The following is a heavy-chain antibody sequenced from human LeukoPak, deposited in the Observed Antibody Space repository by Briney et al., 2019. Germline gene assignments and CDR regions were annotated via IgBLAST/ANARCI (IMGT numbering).Heavy chain of an antibody. J-gene: IGHJ3*02. Sequence: SETLSLTCTVSGGSISSGTYYWGWIRQPPGKGLEWIGSIYYSGSTYYNPSLRSRVTISVDTSKNQFSLKLSSVTAADTAVYYCARSRRRAYYYDSSGYVHDAFDIWGQGTMVTVSS. CDR2: IYYSGST. V-gene: IGHV4-39*07. CDR1: GGSISSGTYY. CDR3: ARSRRRAYYYDSSGYVHDAFDI. D-gene: IGHD3-22*01.